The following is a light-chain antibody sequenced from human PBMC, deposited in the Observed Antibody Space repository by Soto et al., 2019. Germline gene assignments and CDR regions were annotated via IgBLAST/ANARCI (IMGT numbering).Light chain of an antibody. Sequence: SYELTQPSSVSVSPGQTARITCSGDVLAKKYARWFQQKPGQAPVLVIYKDSERPSGIPERFSGSSSGTTGTLTISGAQVEDEADYYCYSAADNKGVFGGGTKLTVL. CDR2: KDS. CDR1: VLAKKY. CDR3: YSAADNKGV. J-gene: IGLJ2*01. V-gene: IGLV3-27*01.